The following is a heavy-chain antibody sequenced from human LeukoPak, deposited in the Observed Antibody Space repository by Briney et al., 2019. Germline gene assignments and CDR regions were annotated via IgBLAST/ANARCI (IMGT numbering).Heavy chain of an antibody. CDR3: ARDRYYGSGDFDY. CDR1: GFTFSSYE. V-gene: IGHV3-48*03. D-gene: IGHD3-10*01. J-gene: IGHJ4*02. Sequence: GGSLRLSCAASGFTFSSYEMNWVRQAPGKGLEWVSYISSSGSTIHYADSVKGRFTISRDNAKNSLHLQTNSLRAEDTAVYYCARDRYYGSGDFDYWGQGTLVTVSS. CDR2: ISSSGSTI.